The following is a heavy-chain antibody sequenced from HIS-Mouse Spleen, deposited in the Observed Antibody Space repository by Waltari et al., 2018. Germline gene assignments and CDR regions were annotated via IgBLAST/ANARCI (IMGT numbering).Heavy chain of an antibody. V-gene: IGHV4-4*07. CDR3: ARDFHDFWSGYYGGDKKHDAFDI. CDR1: GGSIISYY. D-gene: IGHD3-3*01. J-gene: IGHJ3*02. CDR2: IYTRGST. Sequence: QVQLQESGPGLVKPSETLSLTCPVPGGSIISYYWSWIRQPAGQAREWIGRIYTRGSTNYNPSLKSRVTMSVDTSKNQFSLKLSSVTAADTAVYYCARDFHDFWSGYYGGDKKHDAFDIWGQGTMVTVSS.